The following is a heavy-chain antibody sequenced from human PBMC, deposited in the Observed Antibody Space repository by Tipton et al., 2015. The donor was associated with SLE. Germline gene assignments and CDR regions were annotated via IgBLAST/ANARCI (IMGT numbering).Heavy chain of an antibody. Sequence: TLSLTCSVSGGSISNYYWSWIRQPPGKGLEWLAYIYYSGSTNYNPSLKSRVTISVDTSKNQFSLKLSSVTAADTAVYYCARDQSNDSYYYYYMDVWGKGTTVTVSS. CDR2: IYYSGST. CDR1: GGSISNYY. J-gene: IGHJ6*03. CDR3: ARDQSNDSYYYYYMDV. D-gene: IGHD1-1*01. V-gene: IGHV4-59*01.